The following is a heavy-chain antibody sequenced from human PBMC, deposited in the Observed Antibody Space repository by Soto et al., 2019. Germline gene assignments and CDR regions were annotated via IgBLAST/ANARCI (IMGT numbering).Heavy chain of an antibody. D-gene: IGHD2-2*01. Sequence: PSETMSLTCTVSGGSISSGGYYWSWIRQHPGKGLEWIGEIYHSGSTNYNPSLKSRVTISVDTSKNQFSLKASDTAMYYCARSPDLALTHPSTTRRYYYYGMDVWGQGTTVTVSS. J-gene: IGHJ6*02. CDR1: GGSISSGGYY. CDR3: ARSPDLALTHPSTTRRYYYYGMDV. V-gene: IGHV4-31*03. CDR2: IYHSGST.